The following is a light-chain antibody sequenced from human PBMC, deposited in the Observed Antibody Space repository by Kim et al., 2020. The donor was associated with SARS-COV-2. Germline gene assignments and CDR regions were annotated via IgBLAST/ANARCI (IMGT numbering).Light chain of an antibody. CDR1: ETVTSTY. J-gene: IGKJ2*01. V-gene: IGKV3-20*01. CDR2: AAS. CDR3: QQYGRSPRN. Sequence: SPGERATLSCRASETVTSTYLAWYQHKPGQAPRLLIYAASSRATGIPDRFNGSWSGTDFTLTISRLEREDVAVYYCQQYGRSPRNFGQGTKVDIK.